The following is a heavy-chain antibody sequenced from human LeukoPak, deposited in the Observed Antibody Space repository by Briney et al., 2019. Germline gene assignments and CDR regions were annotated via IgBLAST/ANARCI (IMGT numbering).Heavy chain of an antibody. Sequence: GGSLRLFCAASGFTFSTYSMNWVRQAPGKGLEWVSYISGSSGTIYYADAVKGRFTISRDNAKNSLYLQMNSLRAEDTAVYYCARRSEFGVLYYMDVWGKGTTVTLSS. V-gene: IGHV3-48*01. CDR1: GFTFSTYS. J-gene: IGHJ6*03. D-gene: IGHD3-16*01. CDR3: ARRSEFGVLYYMDV. CDR2: ISGSSGTI.